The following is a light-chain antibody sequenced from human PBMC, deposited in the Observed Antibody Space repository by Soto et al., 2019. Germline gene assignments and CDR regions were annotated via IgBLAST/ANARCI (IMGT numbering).Light chain of an antibody. V-gene: IGKV1-5*01. J-gene: IGKJ5*01. CDR3: QQYGKLPIT. CDR2: DAS. CDR1: QSISSW. Sequence: EIQRTQSPSTLSASVGDRVTITCPASQSISSWLAWYQQKPGKAPKLLIYDASSLESGVPSRFSGSGSGTECTLTISSLQPDDVAVYYCQQYGKLPITLGQGTRLEIK.